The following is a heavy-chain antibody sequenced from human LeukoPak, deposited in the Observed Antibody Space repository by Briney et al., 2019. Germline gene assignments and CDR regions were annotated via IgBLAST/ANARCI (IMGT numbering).Heavy chain of an antibody. CDR2: IYTSGTT. D-gene: IGHD3-10*01. CDR3: PRESGNTFVRGARYYSFYMDV. Sequence: PSQTLSLTSSVPGGSISSGSYYWSWIRQPAGAGLGWLWRIYTSGTTYYNPSLKSRVSMSVDTSKNQFSLRLSSVTAADTAVYYCPRESGNTFVRGARYYSFYMDVWGTGTTVTVSS. V-gene: IGHV4-61*02. CDR1: GGSISSGSYY. J-gene: IGHJ6*03.